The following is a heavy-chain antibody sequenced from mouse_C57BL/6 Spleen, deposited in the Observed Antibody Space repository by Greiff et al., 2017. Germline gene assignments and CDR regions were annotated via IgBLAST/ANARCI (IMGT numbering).Heavy chain of an antibody. CDR2: ISYDGSN. V-gene: IGHV3-6*01. Sequence: ESGPGLVKPSQSLSLTCSVTGYSITSGYYWNWIRQFPGNKLEWMGYISYDGSNNYNPSLKNRISITRDTSKNQFFLKLNSVTTEDTATYYCARETYYYGSRYYFDYWGQGTTLTVSS. CDR3: ARETYYYGSRYYFDY. D-gene: IGHD1-1*01. J-gene: IGHJ2*01. CDR1: GYSITSGYY.